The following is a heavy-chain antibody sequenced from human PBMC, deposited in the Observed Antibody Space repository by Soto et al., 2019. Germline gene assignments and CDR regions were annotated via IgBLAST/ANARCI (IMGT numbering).Heavy chain of an antibody. CDR1: GGTFSGYA. Sequence: GASVKVSCKASGGTFSGYAISWVRQAPGQGLEWMGGIIPIFGTANYAQKFQGRVTITADESTSTAYMELSSLRSEDTAVYYCARSLRFLEWLPYYYYYYGMDVWGQGTTVTVSS. V-gene: IGHV1-69*13. J-gene: IGHJ6*02. CDR2: IIPIFGTA. CDR3: ARSLRFLEWLPYYYYYYGMDV. D-gene: IGHD3-3*01.